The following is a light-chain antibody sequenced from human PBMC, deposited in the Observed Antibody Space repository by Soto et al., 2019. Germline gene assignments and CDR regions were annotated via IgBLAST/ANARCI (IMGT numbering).Light chain of an antibody. CDR3: QQRSDWPST. CDR2: DAS. J-gene: IGKJ4*01. V-gene: IGKV3-11*01. Sequence: EIVLTQSPVTLSLSPGEGATLSCRASQSVGSYFAWYQQKPGQAPRLLIYDASSRATGIPARFSGSGSGTDFTLTISSLEPEDFAVYYCQQRSDWPSTFGGGTRVEIK. CDR1: QSVGSY.